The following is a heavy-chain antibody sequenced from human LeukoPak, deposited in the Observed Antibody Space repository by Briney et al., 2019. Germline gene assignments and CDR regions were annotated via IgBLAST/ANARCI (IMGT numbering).Heavy chain of an antibody. CDR3: ARKLRYFDWLSPLIYYGMDV. CDR1: GFTFSDYY. CDR2: ISSSGSTI. Sequence: GGSLRLSCAASGFTFSDYYMSWIRQAPGKGLEWVSYISSSGSTIYYADSVKGRFTISRDNAKNSLYLQMNSLRAEDTAVYYCARKLRYFDWLSPLIYYGMDVWGQGTTVTVSS. V-gene: IGHV3-11*01. J-gene: IGHJ6*02. D-gene: IGHD3-9*01.